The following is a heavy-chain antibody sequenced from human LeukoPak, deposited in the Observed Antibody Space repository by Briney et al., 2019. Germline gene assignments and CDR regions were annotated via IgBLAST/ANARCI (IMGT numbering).Heavy chain of an antibody. J-gene: IGHJ4*02. CDR3: ARSGDSSSWYGDY. CDR1: GFTFSSYS. D-gene: IGHD6-13*01. Sequence: GGSLRLSCAASGFTFSSYSMNWVRQAPGKGLEWVSSISSSSYIYYADSVKGRFTISRDNAKNSLYLQMNSLRAEDTAVYYCARSGDSSSWYGDYWGQGTLVTVSS. CDR2: ISSSSYI. V-gene: IGHV3-21*01.